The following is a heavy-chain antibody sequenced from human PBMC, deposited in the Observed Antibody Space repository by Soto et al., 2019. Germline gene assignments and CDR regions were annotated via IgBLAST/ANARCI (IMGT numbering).Heavy chain of an antibody. CDR1: DFAFRLHG. CDR3: ARDRSSSYSYAMDL. V-gene: IGHV3-33*01. CDR2: IWHDGTRK. J-gene: IGHJ6*02. Sequence: QVHLVESGGGVVQPGGSLTLSCSVSDFAFRLHGIHWVRHTPGKGLEWVAMIWHDGTRKYFRDSVRGRFIISRDSAKNKVDLQMNTLRGDDSALYFCARDRSSSYSYAMDLWGQGTTVTVSS. D-gene: IGHD3-10*01.